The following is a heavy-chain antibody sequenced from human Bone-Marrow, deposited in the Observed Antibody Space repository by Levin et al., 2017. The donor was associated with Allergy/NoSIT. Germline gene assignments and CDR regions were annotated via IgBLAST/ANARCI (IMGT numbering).Heavy chain of an antibody. J-gene: IGHJ6*02. CDR1: GGTFSNYE. CDR2: IIPVFGTT. Sequence: SVKVSCKASGGTFSNYEITWVRQAPGQGLEWMGGIIPVFGTTKDAKKFQGRVTLIADGSTSTAYMELSGLKPEDTAVYFCARVCESGYGMDVWGQGTTVTVSS. CDR3: ARVCESGYGMDV. V-gene: IGHV1-69*13.